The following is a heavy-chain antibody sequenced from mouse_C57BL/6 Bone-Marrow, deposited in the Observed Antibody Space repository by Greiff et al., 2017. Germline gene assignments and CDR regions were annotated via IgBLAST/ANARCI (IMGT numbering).Heavy chain of an antibody. CDR1: GYSFTDYN. V-gene: IGHV1-39*01. J-gene: IGHJ1*03. Sequence: VQLQQSGPELVKPGASVKISCKASGYSFTDYNMNWVKQSNGKSLEWIGVINPNYGTTSYNQKFKGKATLTVDQSSSTAYMQLNSLTSEDSAVYYCAKGYSSSFYWYFDVWGTGTTVTVSS. D-gene: IGHD1-1*01. CDR2: INPNYGTT. CDR3: AKGYSSSFYWYFDV.